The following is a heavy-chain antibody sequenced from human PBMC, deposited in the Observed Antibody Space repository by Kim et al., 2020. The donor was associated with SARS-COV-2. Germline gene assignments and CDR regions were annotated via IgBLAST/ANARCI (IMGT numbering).Heavy chain of an antibody. CDR3: ARVTLLAVDDAYYYDRSGNYSFDC. V-gene: IGHV3-7*03. J-gene: IGHJ4*02. CDR2: IKQDGSEK. Sequence: GGSLRLSCAASGFTFSSYWMSWVRQAPGKGLEWVANIKQDGSEKYYADSVKGRFTISRANAKNTLYLKMNSLRAEDTAVYYCARVTLLAVDDAYYYDRSGNYSFDCWGQGNLVTVSS. CDR1: GFTFSSYW. D-gene: IGHD3-22*01.